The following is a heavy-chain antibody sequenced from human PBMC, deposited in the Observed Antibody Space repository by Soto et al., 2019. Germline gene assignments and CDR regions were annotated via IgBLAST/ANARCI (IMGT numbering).Heavy chain of an antibody. Sequence: PSETLSLTCAVSGYSISSSNWWGWIRQPPGKGLEWIGYIYYSGSTYYNPSLKSRVTISVDTSKNQFSLKLSSVTAADTAVYYCANYDSSGYYYSGDDYWGQGTLVTVSS. CDR1: GYSISSSNW. D-gene: IGHD3-22*01. CDR2: IYYSGST. V-gene: IGHV4-28*01. CDR3: ANYDSSGYYYSGDDY. J-gene: IGHJ4*02.